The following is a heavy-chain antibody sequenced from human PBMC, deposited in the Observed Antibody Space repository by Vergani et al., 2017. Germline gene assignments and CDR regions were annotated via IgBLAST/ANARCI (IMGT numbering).Heavy chain of an antibody. CDR3: ARGGYSYGHEGYYYYGMDV. CDR1: GGSISSHY. D-gene: IGHD5-18*01. V-gene: IGHV4-59*11. Sequence: QVQLQESGPGLVKPSETLSLTCTVSGGSISSHYWSWIRQPPGKGLEWIGYIYYSGSTNYNPSLKSRVTISVDTSKNQFSLKLGSVTAADTAVYYCARGGYSYGHEGYYYYGMDVWGQGTTVTVSS. J-gene: IGHJ6*02. CDR2: IYYSGST.